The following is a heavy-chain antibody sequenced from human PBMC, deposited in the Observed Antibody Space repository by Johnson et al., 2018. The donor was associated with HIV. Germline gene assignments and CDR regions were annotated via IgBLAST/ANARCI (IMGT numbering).Heavy chain of an antibody. Sequence: VQLVESGGGVVRPGGSLRLSCAASGFTFDYYGMSWVRQAPGKGLEWVSVIYSGGSTYYADSVKGRFTISRDNSKNSLYLQMNSLRVEDTALYYCARGGLGYQNIHDPFDIWGQGTMVTVSS. J-gene: IGHJ3*02. CDR1: GFTFDYYG. CDR2: IYSGGST. D-gene: IGHD2-2*01. CDR3: ARGGLGYQNIHDPFDI. V-gene: IGHV3-20*04.